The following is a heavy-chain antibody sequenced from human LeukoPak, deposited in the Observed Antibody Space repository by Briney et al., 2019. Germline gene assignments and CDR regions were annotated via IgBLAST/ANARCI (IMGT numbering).Heavy chain of an antibody. CDR1: GDSISSYY. CDR3: ARGWGYFDS. D-gene: IGHD7-27*01. V-gene: IGHV4-59*08. J-gene: IGHJ4*02. CDR2: IYYSGST. Sequence: PSETLSLTCTVSGDSISSYYWNWVRQSPGKGLEWIGYIYYSGSTNYSPSLKSRVTISVDTSKNQFSLKLSSVTAADTAVYYCARGWGYFDSWGQGTLVTVSS.